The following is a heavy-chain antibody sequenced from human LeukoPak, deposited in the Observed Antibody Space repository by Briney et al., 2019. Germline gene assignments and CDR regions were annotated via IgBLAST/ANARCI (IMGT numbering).Heavy chain of an antibody. Sequence: SETLSLTCTVSGYSISSGYYWGWIRQPPGKGLEWIGSIYHSGSTYYNPSLKSRVTISVDTSKNQFSLKLSSVTAADTAVYYCGRHVKYCSGGSCYLNWFDPWGQGTLVTVSS. J-gene: IGHJ5*02. CDR1: GYSISSGYY. D-gene: IGHD2-15*01. CDR2: IYHSGST. V-gene: IGHV4-38-2*02. CDR3: GRHVKYCSGGSCYLNWFDP.